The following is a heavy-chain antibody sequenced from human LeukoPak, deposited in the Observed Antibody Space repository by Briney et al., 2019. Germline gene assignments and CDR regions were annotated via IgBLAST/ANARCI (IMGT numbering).Heavy chain of an antibody. D-gene: IGHD5-18*01. J-gene: IGHJ3*02. V-gene: IGHV3-23*01. CDR3: AKGGYFSYDM. Sequence: GGSLRLSCAASGFTFSTYDMSWVRPTPGKGLEWVSAISGTHAGRQGTTYYADSVKGRFTISRDDSKNTLYLQMHSLRAEDTAIYFCAKGGYFSYDMWGQGTKVTVSP. CDR1: GFTFSTYD. CDR2: ISGTHAGRQGTT.